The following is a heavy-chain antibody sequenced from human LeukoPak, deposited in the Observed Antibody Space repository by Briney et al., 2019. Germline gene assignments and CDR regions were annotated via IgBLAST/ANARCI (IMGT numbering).Heavy chain of an antibody. Sequence: GGSLRLSCAASGFTFSRYAMSWVRQAPGRGLEWVSGIGGSGETTYYAKSVEGRFTVSRDNSNNWLFLQMHSLRAEDTALYYCVRDGLGSGSSWVTTNDYWGQGTLVTVSS. CDR1: GFTFSRYA. V-gene: IGHV3-23*01. D-gene: IGHD3-10*01. CDR2: IGGSGETT. J-gene: IGHJ4*02. CDR3: VRDGLGSGSSWVTTNDY.